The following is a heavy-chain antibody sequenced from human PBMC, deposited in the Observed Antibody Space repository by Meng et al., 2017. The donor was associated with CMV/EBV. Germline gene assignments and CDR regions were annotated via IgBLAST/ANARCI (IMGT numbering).Heavy chain of an antibody. V-gene: IGHV3-11*01. CDR1: GSTFSDYY. CDR2: ISSSGSTI. D-gene: IGHD1-26*01. Sequence: GGSLRLSCAASGSTFSDYYMSWIRQAPGKGLEWVSYISSSGSTIYYADSVKGRFTISRDNAKNSLYLQMNSLRAEDTAVYYCARDRSRIVGVRIVNCWGQGTLVTVSS. CDR3: ARDRSRIVGVRIVNC. J-gene: IGHJ4*02.